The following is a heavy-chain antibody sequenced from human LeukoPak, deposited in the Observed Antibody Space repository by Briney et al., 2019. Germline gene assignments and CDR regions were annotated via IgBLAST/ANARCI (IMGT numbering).Heavy chain of an antibody. V-gene: IGHV3-48*04. CDR1: GFTFSSYS. CDR2: IGSSSSTI. Sequence: GGSLRLSCAASGFTFSSYSMNWVRQAPGKGLEWVSYIGSSSSTIYYADSVKGRFTISRDNAKNSLYLQMNSLRAEDTAVYYCARDRSRYYDSSGYYYVVYYYGMDVWGQGTTVTVSS. CDR3: ARDRSRYYDSSGYYYVVYYYGMDV. J-gene: IGHJ6*02. D-gene: IGHD3-22*01.